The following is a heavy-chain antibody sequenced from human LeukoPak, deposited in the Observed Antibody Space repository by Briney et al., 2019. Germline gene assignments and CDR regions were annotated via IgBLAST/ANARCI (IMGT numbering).Heavy chain of an antibody. V-gene: IGHV4-34*01. Sequence: SETLSLTCAVYGGSFSGYYWSWIRQPPGKGLEWIGEINHSGSTNYNPTLKSRVTISVDTSKNQISVKLTSVSAADTAVYYCARGGGPNGWYFDLWGRGTLVTVSS. CDR2: INHSGST. CDR3: ARGGGPNGWYFDL. CDR1: GGSFSGYY. J-gene: IGHJ2*01.